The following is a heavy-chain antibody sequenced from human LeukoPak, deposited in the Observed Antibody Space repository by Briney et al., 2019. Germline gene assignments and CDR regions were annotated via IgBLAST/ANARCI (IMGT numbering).Heavy chain of an antibody. V-gene: IGHV3-73*01. Sequence: GGSLRLSCAASGFTFSGSAMHWVRQASGKGLERVGRIRSKANSYATAYAASVKGRFTISRDDSKNTAYLQMNSLKTEDTAVYYCTRLDYYDSSAPGPYWGQGTLVTVSS. CDR2: IRSKANSYAT. D-gene: IGHD3-22*01. CDR1: GFTFSGSA. J-gene: IGHJ4*02. CDR3: TRLDYYDSSAPGPY.